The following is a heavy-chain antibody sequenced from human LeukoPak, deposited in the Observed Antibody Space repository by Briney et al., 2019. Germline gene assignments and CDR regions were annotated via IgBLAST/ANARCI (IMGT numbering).Heavy chain of an antibody. CDR2: IYTSGST. CDR3: AREFGGITMVRGVIVGPNWFDP. D-gene: IGHD3-10*01. J-gene: IGHJ5*02. Sequence: PSQTLSLTCTVSGGSISSGSYYWSWIRQPAGKGLEWIGRIYTSGSTNYNPSLKSRVTISVGTSKNQFSLKLSSVTAADTAVYYCAREFGGITMVRGVIVGPNWFDPWGQGTLVTVSS. V-gene: IGHV4-61*02. CDR1: GGSISSGSYY.